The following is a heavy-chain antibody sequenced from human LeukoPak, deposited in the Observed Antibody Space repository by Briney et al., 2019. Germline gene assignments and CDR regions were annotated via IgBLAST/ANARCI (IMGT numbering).Heavy chain of an antibody. Sequence: PSESLSLTCAVSGVSISSSEWWIWVRQPPGQGLGWIGEIHRDGRTRYKPSLKGRVTMSIDYSKNQFSLKVSSVTAADTAIYYCGKTDIYFNPIDYWGPGSLVTVSS. J-gene: IGHJ4*02. CDR2: IHRDGRT. CDR3: GKTDIYFNPIDY. CDR1: GVSISSSEW. D-gene: IGHD3-9*01. V-gene: IGHV4-4*02.